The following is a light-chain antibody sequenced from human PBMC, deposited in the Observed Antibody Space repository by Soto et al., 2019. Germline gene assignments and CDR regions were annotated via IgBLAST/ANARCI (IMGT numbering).Light chain of an antibody. J-gene: IGLJ1*01. V-gene: IGLV1-40*01. Sequence: QSVLTQPPSVSGAPGQRVTISCTGSSSNIGAGYDVHWYQQLPGTAPKLLIYGNSNRPSGVPDRFSGSKSGTSASLAITWLQAEDEADYYCQSYDSSLSGHYVFGTGTKLTVL. CDR2: GNS. CDR3: QSYDSSLSGHYV. CDR1: SSNIGAGYD.